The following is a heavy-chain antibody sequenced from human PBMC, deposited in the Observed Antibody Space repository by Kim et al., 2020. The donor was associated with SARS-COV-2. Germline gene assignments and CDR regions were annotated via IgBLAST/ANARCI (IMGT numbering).Heavy chain of an antibody. V-gene: IGHV3-15*01. CDR1: GFTFSNAW. CDR2: IKSKTDGGTT. CDR3: TTEGAARGDYYYYGMDV. D-gene: IGHD6-6*01. J-gene: IGHJ6*02. Sequence: GGSLRLSCAASGFTFSNAWMSWVRQAPGKGLEWVGRIKSKTDGGTTDYAAPVKGRFTISRDDSKNTLYLQMNSLKTGDTAVYYCTTEGAARGDYYYYGMDVWGQGTTVTVSS.